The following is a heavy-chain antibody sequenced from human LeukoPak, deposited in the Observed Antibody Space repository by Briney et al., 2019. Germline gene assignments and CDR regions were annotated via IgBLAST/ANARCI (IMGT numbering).Heavy chain of an antibody. D-gene: IGHD6-19*01. Sequence: ASVKVSCKASGGTFSSYAISWVLQAPGQGLEWMGRIIPIFGTANYAQKVQGRVTITTDESTSTAYMELSSLRSEDTAVYYCARCMYSSGWEYYFDYWGQGTLVTVSS. J-gene: IGHJ4*02. CDR2: IIPIFGTA. CDR1: GGTFSSYA. CDR3: ARCMYSSGWEYYFDY. V-gene: IGHV1-69*05.